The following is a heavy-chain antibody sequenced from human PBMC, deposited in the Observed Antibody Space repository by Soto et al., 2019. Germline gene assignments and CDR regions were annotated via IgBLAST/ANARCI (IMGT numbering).Heavy chain of an antibody. CDR3: ATPQPGIAVAGGDY. J-gene: IGHJ4*02. CDR2: IIPILGIA. CDR1: GGTFSSYT. D-gene: IGHD6-19*01. V-gene: IGHV1-69*02. Sequence: QVPLVQSGAEVKKPGSSVKVSCKASGGTFSSYTISWVRQAPGQGLEWMGRIIPILGIANYAQKFQGRVTITADKSTSTAYMELSSLRSEDTAVYYCATPQPGIAVAGGDYWGQGTLVTVSS.